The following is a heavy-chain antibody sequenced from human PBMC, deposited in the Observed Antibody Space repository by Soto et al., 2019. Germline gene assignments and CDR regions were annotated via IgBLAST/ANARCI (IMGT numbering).Heavy chain of an antibody. D-gene: IGHD6-19*01. Sequence: PSETLSLTCAVSGGSISRGGYSWSWIRQPPGKGLEWIGYIYHSGSTNYNPSLKSRVTISVDTSKNQFSLKLSSVTAADTAVYYCARSSSSGWYSYYGMDVWGQGTTVTVSS. CDR3: ARSSSSGWYSYYGMDV. V-gene: IGHV4-30-2*02. J-gene: IGHJ6*02. CDR2: IYHSGST. CDR1: GGSISRGGYS.